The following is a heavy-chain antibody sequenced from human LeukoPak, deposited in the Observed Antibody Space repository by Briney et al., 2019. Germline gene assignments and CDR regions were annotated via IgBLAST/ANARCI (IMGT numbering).Heavy chain of an antibody. CDR1: GYTFTSYD. Sequence: SVKVSCKASGYTFTSYDINWVRQAPGQGLEWMGRIIPIPGIANYAQKFQGRVTITADKSTNTAYMELSSLTSEDTAVYYCARGGTYSTSLAYWGQGTLVTVSS. CDR3: ARGGTYSTSLAY. D-gene: IGHD1-26*01. V-gene: IGHV1-69*04. J-gene: IGHJ4*02. CDR2: IIPIPGIA.